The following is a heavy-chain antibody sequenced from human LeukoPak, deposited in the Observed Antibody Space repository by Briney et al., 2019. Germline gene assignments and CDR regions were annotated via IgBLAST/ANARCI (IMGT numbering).Heavy chain of an antibody. CDR2: IYYSGST. Sequence: SETLSLTCTVSGGSISSYYWSWIRQPPGKGLEWLGYIYYSGSTNYNPSLKSRVTISVDTSKNQFSLKLSSVTAADTAVYYCARRPNLTYYYGSGSYTAYAFDIWGQGTMVTVSS. CDR1: GGSISSYY. CDR3: ARRPNLTYYYGSGSYTAYAFDI. V-gene: IGHV4-59*08. D-gene: IGHD3-10*01. J-gene: IGHJ3*02.